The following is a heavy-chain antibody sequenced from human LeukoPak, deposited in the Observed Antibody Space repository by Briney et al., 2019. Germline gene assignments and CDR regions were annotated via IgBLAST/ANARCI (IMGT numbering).Heavy chain of an antibody. D-gene: IGHD4/OR15-4a*01. CDR3: ARASTMVPNLLDN. CDR2: LSGDGSTT. J-gene: IGHJ4*02. Sequence: GGSLILSCVASGFTFSSYWMHWVRQPPGKGLLWVSRLSGDGSTTKYADSLKGRFTISRDNAKNTLYLQMNSLRAEDTAMYFCARASTMVPNLLDNWGQGTLVTVSS. V-gene: IGHV3-74*03. CDR1: GFTFSSYW.